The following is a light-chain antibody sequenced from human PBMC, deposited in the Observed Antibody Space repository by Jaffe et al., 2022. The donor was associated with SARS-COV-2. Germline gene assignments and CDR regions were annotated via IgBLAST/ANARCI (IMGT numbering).Light chain of an antibody. CDR1: QDISNY. V-gene: IGKV1-33*01. CDR3: QQYDTLPRGAT. Sequence: DIQMTQSPSSLSASVGDRVTITCQASQDISNYLNWYQLKPGKAPKLLIYGASNLEAGVPSRFSGGGSGTDFSFTISSLQPEDIATYYCQQYDTLPRGATFGPGTKVDIK. CDR2: GAS. J-gene: IGKJ3*01.